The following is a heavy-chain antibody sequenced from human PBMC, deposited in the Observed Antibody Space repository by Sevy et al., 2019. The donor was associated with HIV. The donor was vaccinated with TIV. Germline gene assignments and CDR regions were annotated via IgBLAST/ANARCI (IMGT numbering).Heavy chain of an antibody. J-gene: IGHJ3*02. D-gene: IGHD1-1*01. Sequence: GGSLRLSCAASGFTFSDYSVNWVRQAPGKGLEWVSSISGSSFYIYYADSVNGRFTISRDNAKNSLYLQMISLRADDTAVYYCARATGTEALDALDIWGQGTLVTVSS. V-gene: IGHV3-21*01. CDR3: ARATGTEALDALDI. CDR1: GFTFSDYS. CDR2: ISGSSFYI.